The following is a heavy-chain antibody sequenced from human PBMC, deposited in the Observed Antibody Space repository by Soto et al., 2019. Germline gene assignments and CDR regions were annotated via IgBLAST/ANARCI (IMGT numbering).Heavy chain of an antibody. Sequence: QVQXQESGPGLVKPSETLSLTCTVSGGSISSYYWSWIRQPPGKGLEWIGYIYYSGSTNYNPSLKSRVTISVDTSKNQFSLKLSSVTAADTAVYYCARAYMRSYSGSHRYWYFDLWGRGTLVTVSS. J-gene: IGHJ2*01. D-gene: IGHD1-26*01. CDR3: ARAYMRSYSGSHRYWYFDL. V-gene: IGHV4-59*01. CDR2: IYYSGST. CDR1: GGSISSYY.